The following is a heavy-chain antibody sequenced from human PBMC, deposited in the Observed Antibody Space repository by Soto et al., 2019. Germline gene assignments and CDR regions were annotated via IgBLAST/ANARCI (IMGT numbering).Heavy chain of an antibody. J-gene: IGHJ4*02. CDR2: IYYSGNT. V-gene: IGHV4-30-4*01. Sequence: SETLSLTCTVSGGSISSGGSYWGWIRQPPGKGLEWIGYIYYSGNTILNPSLRSRVTLSVDTSKNQFSLDLSSVTAADTAVYYCVRYCSTTKCPFDYWGQGTLVTVSS. CDR1: GGSISSGGSY. CDR3: VRYCSTTKCPFDY. D-gene: IGHD2-2*01.